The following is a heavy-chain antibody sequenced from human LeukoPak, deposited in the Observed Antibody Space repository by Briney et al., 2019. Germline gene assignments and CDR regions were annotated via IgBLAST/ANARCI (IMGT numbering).Heavy chain of an antibody. CDR2: ISSSSSYI. CDR3: ARGGYDSGSYYKGPLYYFDY. V-gene: IGHV3-21*04. D-gene: IGHD3-10*01. Sequence: GGSLRLSCAASGFTFSSYSITWVRQTPGKGLEWVSSISSSSSYIYYADSVKGRFTISRDNAKNSLYLQMNSLRAEDTAVYYCARGGYDSGSYYKGPLYYFDYWGQGTLVTVSS. CDR1: GFTFSSYS. J-gene: IGHJ4*02.